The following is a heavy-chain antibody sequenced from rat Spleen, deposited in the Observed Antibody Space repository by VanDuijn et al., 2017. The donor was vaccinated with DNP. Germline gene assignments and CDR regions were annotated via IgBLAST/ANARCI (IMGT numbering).Heavy chain of an antibody. V-gene: IGHV5-25*01. CDR1: GFTFSHYY. CDR3: ATSYYYSNSNWFRY. D-gene: IGHD1-2*01. J-gene: IGHJ3*01. Sequence: EVQLVESGGGLVQPGRSLKLSCAVSGFTFSHYYMAWVRQAPTKGLEWVASISTGGGNTYYRDSVKGRFTISRDNAQDTLYLQMDSLTSEDTATYFCATSYYYSNSNWFRYWGQGTLVTVSS. CDR2: ISTGGGNT.